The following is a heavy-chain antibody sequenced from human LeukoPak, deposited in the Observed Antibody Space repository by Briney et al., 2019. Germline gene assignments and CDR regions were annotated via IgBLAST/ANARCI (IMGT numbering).Heavy chain of an antibody. V-gene: IGHV3-49*04. CDR1: GFTFGDYA. CDR2: IRSKAYGGTT. J-gene: IGHJ4*02. Sequence: GGSLRLSCTTSGFTFGDYAMSWVRQAPGKGLEWVGFIRSKAYGGTTEYAASVKGRLTISRDDSKSIAYLQMNSLKTEDTAVYYCTSSFGQLSFFDYWGQGTLVTVSS. CDR3: TSSFGQLSFFDY. D-gene: IGHD3-10*01.